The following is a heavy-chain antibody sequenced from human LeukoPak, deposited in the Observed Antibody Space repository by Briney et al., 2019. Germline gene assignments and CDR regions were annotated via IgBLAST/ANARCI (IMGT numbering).Heavy chain of an antibody. CDR1: GGNFRNYG. V-gene: IGHV1-69*13. J-gene: IGHJ4*02. D-gene: IGHD6-13*01. CDR3: ATDPNPYSSTSGYFDF. CDR2: MLPIFGTA. Sequence: GASVKVSCKASGGNFRNYGFHWVRQAPGQGLEWMGGMLPIFGTANYAQKFQGRVTITVDESSNTASLDLSSLTSEDTAVYYCATDPNPYSSTSGYFDFWGQGTLVTVSS.